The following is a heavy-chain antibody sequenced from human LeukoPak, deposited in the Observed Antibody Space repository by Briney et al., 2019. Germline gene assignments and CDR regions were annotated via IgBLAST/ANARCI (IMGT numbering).Heavy chain of an antibody. Sequence: GRSLRLSCAASGFTFSSYGMHWVRQAPGKGLEWVAVISYDGSNKYYADSVKGRFTISRDNSKNTLYLQMNSLRAEDTAVYYCAKGTWAAAGTSFDYWGQGTPVTVSS. D-gene: IGHD6-13*01. CDR2: ISYDGSNK. J-gene: IGHJ4*02. CDR3: AKGTWAAAGTSFDY. V-gene: IGHV3-30*18. CDR1: GFTFSSYG.